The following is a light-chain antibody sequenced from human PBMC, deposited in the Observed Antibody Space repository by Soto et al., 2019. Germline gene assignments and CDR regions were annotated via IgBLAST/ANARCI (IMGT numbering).Light chain of an antibody. CDR2: KAS. CDR3: QPYNSYPYT. V-gene: IGKV1-5*03. Sequence: DIQMTQSPSTLFASVGDRVTITCRASQSISTWLAWYQQKPGKAPKVLIYKASSLESGVPSRFSGSGSGTEFTLTISSLQPDDFANYYCQPYNSYPYTFGQGTKLEIK. CDR1: QSISTW. J-gene: IGKJ2*01.